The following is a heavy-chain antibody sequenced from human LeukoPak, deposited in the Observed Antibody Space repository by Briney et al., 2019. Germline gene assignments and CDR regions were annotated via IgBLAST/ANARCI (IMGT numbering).Heavy chain of an antibody. J-gene: IGHJ6*02. V-gene: IGHV5-51*01. Sequence: GESLKISCKGSGYSFTSYWIGWVRQVPGKGLEWMGIIYPGDSDTRYSPSFQGQVTISADKSISTAYLQWSSLKASDTAMYYCARHIEYYYDSSGYYYYYYGMDVWGQGTTVTVSS. CDR2: IYPGDSDT. CDR3: ARHIEYYYDSSGYYYYYYGMDV. CDR1: GYSFTSYW. D-gene: IGHD3-22*01.